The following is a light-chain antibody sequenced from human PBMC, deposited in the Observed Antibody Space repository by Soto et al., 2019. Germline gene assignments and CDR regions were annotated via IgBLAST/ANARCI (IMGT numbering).Light chain of an antibody. Sequence: VLTQSPATLSLSPGERAILSCRASQRVTTYLAWYQQKPGQAPRLLMYNASTRATGIPARFSGSGSGTDFTLTISSLEPDDFAVYYCQQRSNWVTFGGGTKVEIK. CDR2: NAS. CDR3: QQRSNWVT. CDR1: QRVTTY. J-gene: IGKJ4*01. V-gene: IGKV3-11*01.